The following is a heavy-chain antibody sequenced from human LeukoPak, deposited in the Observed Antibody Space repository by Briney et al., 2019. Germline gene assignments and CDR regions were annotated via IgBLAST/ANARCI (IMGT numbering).Heavy chain of an antibody. V-gene: IGHV3-74*01. CDR3: AKAGHTGTTRKDYFDY. Sequence: PGGSLRLSCAASGFSFSSYWMHWVRQAPGKGLVWVSRISSDGSIINYADSVKGRFTISRDNSKNTLYLQMNSLRAEDTAVYYCAKAGHTGTTRKDYFDYWGQGTLVTVSS. CDR2: ISSDGSII. CDR1: GFSFSSYW. D-gene: IGHD1-1*01. J-gene: IGHJ4*02.